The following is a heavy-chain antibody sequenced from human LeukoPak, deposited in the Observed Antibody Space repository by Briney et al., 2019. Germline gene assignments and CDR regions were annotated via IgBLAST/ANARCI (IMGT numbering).Heavy chain of an antibody. J-gene: IGHJ4*02. V-gene: IGHV3-43*02. CDR3: AIGSQTGTTFDY. Sequence: GGSLSLSCAASGFTFNDYPMHWVRQAPGKGLEWVSLISGDGSVTYYADSVKGRFTISRDNSKNSLYLQINSLRLEDTAFYYCAIGSQTGTTFDYWGQGTLVTVSS. CDR2: ISGDGSVT. CDR1: GFTFNDYP. D-gene: IGHD1-14*01.